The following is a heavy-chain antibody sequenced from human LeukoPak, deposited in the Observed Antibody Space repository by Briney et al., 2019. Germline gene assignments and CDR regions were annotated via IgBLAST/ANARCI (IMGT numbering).Heavy chain of an antibody. J-gene: IGHJ4*02. V-gene: IGHV4-38-2*01. CDR3: ARHYPDYPRVKV. CDR2: IYHSGST. Sequence: KPSETLSLTCAVPGYSISSGYYWGWIRQPPGKGLEWIGSIYHSGSTYHNPSLKSRVTISVDTSKNQFSLKLSSVTAADTAVYYGARHYPDYPRVKVWGQGTLVTVSS. D-gene: IGHD4-11*01. CDR1: GYSISSGYY.